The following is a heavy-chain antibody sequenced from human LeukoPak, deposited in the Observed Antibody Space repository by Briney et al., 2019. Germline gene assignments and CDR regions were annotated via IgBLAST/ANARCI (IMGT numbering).Heavy chain of an antibody. CDR3: ATDRSYAYDY. D-gene: IGHD5-12*01. Sequence: GSLRLSCSASGFTFSAYAMYWARQAPGKGLEYVSGISSNGGSSFYADSVKGRFTISRDNSKNTLYLQMNSLRADDTAVYYCATDRSYAYDYWGQGTLVTVSS. V-gene: IGHV3-64*04. CDR1: GFTFSAYA. CDR2: ISSNGGSS. J-gene: IGHJ4*02.